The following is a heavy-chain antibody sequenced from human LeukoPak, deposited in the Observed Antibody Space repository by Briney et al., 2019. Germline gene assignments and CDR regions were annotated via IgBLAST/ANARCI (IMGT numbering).Heavy chain of an antibody. D-gene: IGHD7-27*01. CDR2: FDPEDGET. CDR1: GYTLTELS. J-gene: IGHJ6*02. V-gene: IGHV1-24*01. Sequence: GASVKVSCKVSGYTLTELSMHWVRQAPGKGLEWMGGFDPEDGETIYAQKFQGRVTMTEDTSTDTAYMELSSLRSEDTAVYYCAIGLGPQGSSYYGMDVWGQGTTVTVSS. CDR3: AIGLGPQGSSYYGMDV.